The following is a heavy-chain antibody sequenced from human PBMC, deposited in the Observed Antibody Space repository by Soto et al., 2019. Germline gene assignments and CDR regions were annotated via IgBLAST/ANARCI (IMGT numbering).Heavy chain of an antibody. Sequence: SVKVSCKASGGTFSSYAISWVRQAPGQGLEWMGGIIPIFGTANYAQKFQGRVTITADKSTSTAYMELSSLRSEDTAVYYCARCRLYCSGGSCYSYYYGMDVWGQGTTVTVSS. CDR3: ARCRLYCSGGSCYSYYYGMDV. CDR1: GGTFSSYA. V-gene: IGHV1-69*06. CDR2: IIPIFGTA. D-gene: IGHD2-15*01. J-gene: IGHJ6*02.